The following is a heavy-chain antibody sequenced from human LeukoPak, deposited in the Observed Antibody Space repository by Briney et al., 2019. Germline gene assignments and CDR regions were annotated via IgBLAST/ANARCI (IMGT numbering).Heavy chain of an antibody. V-gene: IGHV3-23*01. D-gene: IGHD2-21*02. Sequence: GGSLRLSCAASGFTFSSYAMSWVRQAPGKGLERVSAISGSGGSTYYADSVKGRFTISRDNSKNTLYLQMNSLRAEDTAVYYCAKDHAAYCGGDCEVLQPFDYWGQGTLVTVSS. CDR3: AKDHAAYCGGDCEVLQPFDY. CDR1: GFTFSSYA. J-gene: IGHJ4*02. CDR2: ISGSGGST.